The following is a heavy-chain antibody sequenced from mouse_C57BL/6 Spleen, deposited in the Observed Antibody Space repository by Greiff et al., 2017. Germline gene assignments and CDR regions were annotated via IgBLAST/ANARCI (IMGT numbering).Heavy chain of an antibody. CDR2: FYPGSGSI. Sequence: QVQLQQSGAELVKPGASVKLSCKASGYTFTEYTIHWVKQRSGQGLEWIGWFYPGSGSIKYNEKFKDKATLTADKSSSTVYMELSRLTSEDYAVYFCARHEDTLYYYGSSWFAYWGQGTLVTVSA. CDR3: ARHEDTLYYYGSSWFAY. V-gene: IGHV1-62-2*01. D-gene: IGHD1-1*01. CDR1: GYTFTEYT. J-gene: IGHJ3*01.